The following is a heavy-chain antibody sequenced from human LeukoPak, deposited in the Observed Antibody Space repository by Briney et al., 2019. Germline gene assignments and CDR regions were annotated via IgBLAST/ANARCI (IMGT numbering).Heavy chain of an antibody. CDR1: GGSISSSSYY. J-gene: IGHJ4*02. D-gene: IGHD5-18*01. CDR3: ARLQLWSEVDY. CDR2: IYYSGST. V-gene: IGHV4-39*07. Sequence: SETLSLTCKVTGGSISSSSYYWGWIRQPPRKGLEWIGSIYYSGSTYYNPSLKSRVTISVDTSKNQFSLKLSSVTAADTAVYYCARLQLWSEVDYWGQGTLVTVSS.